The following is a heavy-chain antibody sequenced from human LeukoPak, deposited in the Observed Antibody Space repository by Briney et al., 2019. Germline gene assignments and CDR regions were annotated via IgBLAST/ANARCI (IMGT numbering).Heavy chain of an antibody. J-gene: IGHJ6*03. D-gene: IGHD2-2*01. CDR2: IYHSGST. V-gene: IGHV4-38-2*02. CDR3: ARELYQMPAAKVPSPNMDV. Sequence: PSETLSLTCTVSGYSIGSGYYWGWIRQPPGKGLEWIGSIYHSGSTYYNPSLKSRVTISVDTSKNQFSLKLCSVTAADTAVYYCARELYQMPAAKVPSPNMDVWGKGTTVTVSS. CDR1: GYSIGSGYY.